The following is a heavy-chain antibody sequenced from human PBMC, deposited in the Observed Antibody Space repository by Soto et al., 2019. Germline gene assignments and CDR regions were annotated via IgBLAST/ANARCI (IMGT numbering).Heavy chain of an antibody. V-gene: IGHV3-21*01. Sequence: GGSLRLSCAASGFTFSSYSMNWVRQAPGKGLEWVSSISSSSSYIYYADSVKGRFTISRDNAKNSLYLQMNSLRAEDTAVYYCARDVFGGGSGGPDAFDIWGQGTMVTVSS. J-gene: IGHJ3*02. CDR3: ARDVFGGGSGGPDAFDI. CDR2: ISSSSSYI. D-gene: IGHD2-15*01. CDR1: GFTFSSYS.